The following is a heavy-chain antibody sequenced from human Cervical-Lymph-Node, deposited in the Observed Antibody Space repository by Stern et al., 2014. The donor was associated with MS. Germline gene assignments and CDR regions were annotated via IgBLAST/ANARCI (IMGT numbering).Heavy chain of an antibody. J-gene: IGHJ4*02. Sequence: QVQLQESGPGLVTPSQTLSLTCTVSGGSITNGDYYWSWIRQPPGKGLEWIGFIYYSGSTHYNPSLKRRLTMSVDTSKNQFSLKLSSVTAADTAVYYCVRGGGYFDYWGQGTLVTVSS. CDR2: IYYSGST. CDR1: GGSITNGDYY. V-gene: IGHV4-30-4*01. CDR3: VRGGGYFDY.